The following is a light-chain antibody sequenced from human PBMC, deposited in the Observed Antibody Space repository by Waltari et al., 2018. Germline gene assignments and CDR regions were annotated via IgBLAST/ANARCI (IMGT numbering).Light chain of an antibody. CDR2: GVS. Sequence: QSALTQPPSASGSPGQSVTISCTGTSSDVAGYNYVSWYQLHPGKAPKLMIYGVSKRPSGVPDRFSGSKSGNTASLTVSGLQAADEADYYCSSYAGSNNWVFGGGTKLTVL. J-gene: IGLJ3*02. CDR1: SSDVAGYNY. V-gene: IGLV2-8*01. CDR3: SSYAGSNNWV.